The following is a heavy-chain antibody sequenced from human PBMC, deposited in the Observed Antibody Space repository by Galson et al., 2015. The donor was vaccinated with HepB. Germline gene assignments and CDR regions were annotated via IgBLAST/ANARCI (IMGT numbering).Heavy chain of an antibody. CDR3: ARDPRYCSSTSCYRGGYYYYYYMDV. Sequence: SLRLSCAASGFTFSSYSMNWVRQAPGKGLEWVSYISSSSSTIYYADSVKGRFTISRDNAKNSLYLQMNSLRAEDTAVYYCARDPRYCSSTSCYRGGYYYYYYMDVWGKGTTVTVSS. J-gene: IGHJ6*03. D-gene: IGHD2-2*02. CDR2: ISSSSSTI. V-gene: IGHV3-48*01. CDR1: GFTFSSYS.